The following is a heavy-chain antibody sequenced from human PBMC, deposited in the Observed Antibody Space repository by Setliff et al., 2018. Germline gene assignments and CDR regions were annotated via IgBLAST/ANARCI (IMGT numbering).Heavy chain of an antibody. V-gene: IGHV4-34*01. Sequence: PSETLSLTCAVSGGSFSYYYWSWVRQSPGRGLEWIGRRGPNGSTNYNPSLKSRVTISLDTSKNQFSLKLSSVTAADTAVYYCARVSMLAAAGYYSYYYGMDVWGQGTTVTVSS. CDR1: GGSFSYYY. D-gene: IGHD6-13*01. J-gene: IGHJ6*02. CDR3: ARVSMLAAAGYYSYYYGMDV. CDR2: RGPNGST.